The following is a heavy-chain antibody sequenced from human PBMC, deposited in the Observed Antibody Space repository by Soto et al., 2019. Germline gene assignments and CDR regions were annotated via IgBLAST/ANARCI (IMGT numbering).Heavy chain of an antibody. Sequence: EVQLLESGGGLVQPGGSLRLSCAASGFTFSSYARSWVRQAPGKGLEWVSAISGSGGSTYYADSVKGRFTISRDNSKNTLYLQMNSLRAEDTAVYYCAKSDIVVVVAAQCDYWGQGTLVTVSS. CDR3: AKSDIVVVVAAQCDY. CDR1: GFTFSSYA. CDR2: ISGSGGST. V-gene: IGHV3-23*01. J-gene: IGHJ4*02. D-gene: IGHD2-15*01.